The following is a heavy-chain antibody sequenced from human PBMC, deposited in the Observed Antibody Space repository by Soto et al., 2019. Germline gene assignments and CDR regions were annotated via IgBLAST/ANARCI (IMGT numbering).Heavy chain of an antibody. V-gene: IGHV3-33*01. CDR2: IWYDGSNK. D-gene: IGHD6-13*01. Sequence: QVQLVESGGGVVQPGRSLRLSCTASGFTFSSYGMHWVRQAPGKGLEWVAVIWYDGSNKYYADSVKGRFTISRDNSKNTLYLQMNSLRAEDTAVYYCARDVYSSSWYYFDYWGQGTLVTVSS. CDR3: ARDVYSSSWYYFDY. J-gene: IGHJ4*02. CDR1: GFTFSSYG.